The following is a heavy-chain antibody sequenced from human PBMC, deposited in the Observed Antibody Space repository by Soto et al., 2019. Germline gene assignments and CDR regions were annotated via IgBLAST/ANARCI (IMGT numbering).Heavy chain of an antibody. V-gene: IGHV3-74*01. CDR2: INSDGIST. Sequence: EVQLVESGGGLVQPGGSLRLSCAASGFTFSSYWMHWVRQAPGKGLVWVSRINSDGISTSYADSVKGRFTISRDNAKNMLYLQMTSLRAEDTAVYYCASIGYALWSGYQDVWGQGTTVTVSS. CDR1: GFTFSSYW. CDR3: ASIGYALWSGYQDV. J-gene: IGHJ6*02. D-gene: IGHD3-3*01.